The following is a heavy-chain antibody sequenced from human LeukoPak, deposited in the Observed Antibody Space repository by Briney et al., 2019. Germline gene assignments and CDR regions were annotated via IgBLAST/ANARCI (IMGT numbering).Heavy chain of an antibody. J-gene: IGHJ3*02. CDR2: IYYSGST. CDR3: ARHPSKSSGSYYGAFDI. D-gene: IGHD1-26*01. V-gene: IGHV4-59*08. CDR1: GGSISRYY. Sequence: SETLSLTCTVSGGSISRYYWSWIRQPPGKGLEWIGYIYYSGSTSYNPSLKSRVTISVDTSKNQFSLKLSAVTAADTAVYYCARHPSKSSGSYYGAFDIWGQGTTVTVSS.